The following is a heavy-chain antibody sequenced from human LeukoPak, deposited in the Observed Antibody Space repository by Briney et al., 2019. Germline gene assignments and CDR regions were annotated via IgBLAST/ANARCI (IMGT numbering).Heavy chain of an antibody. V-gene: IGHV1-24*01. J-gene: IGHJ4*02. Sequence: VXVSCKVSGYTLTXXSMHWVRQAPGKGLEWMGGFDPEDGETIYAQKFQGRVTMTEDTSTDTAYMELSSLRSEDTAVYYCAAVTYHSGWYRYFDYWGQGTLVTVSS. CDR3: AAVTYHSGWYRYFDY. CDR2: FDPEDGET. CDR1: GYTLTXXS. D-gene: IGHD6-19*01.